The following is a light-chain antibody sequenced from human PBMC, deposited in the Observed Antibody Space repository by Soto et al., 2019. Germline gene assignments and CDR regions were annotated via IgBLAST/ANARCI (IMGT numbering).Light chain of an antibody. V-gene: IGKV1-6*01. J-gene: IGKJ1*01. CDR1: QGITDD. Sequence: GYRVAITCRASQGITDDLGWYQQKPGKAPKLLIYAASSLQSGVPSRFSGSGSGTDFTLTISSLQHEDFATYYCLQNFNFPWTFGPGTKADIQ. CDR3: LQNFNFPWT. CDR2: AAS.